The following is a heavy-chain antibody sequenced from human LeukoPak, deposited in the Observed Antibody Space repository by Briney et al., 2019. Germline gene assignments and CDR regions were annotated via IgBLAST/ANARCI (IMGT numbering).Heavy chain of an antibody. V-gene: IGHV1-69*13. CDR1: GGTFSSYA. Sequence: GASVKVSCKASGGTFSSYAISWVRQAPGQGLEWMGGIIPIFGTANYAQKFQGRVTITADESTSTAYMELSSLRSEDTAVYYCAREKLGVSWFDPWGQGTLVTVSS. J-gene: IGHJ5*02. D-gene: IGHD3-10*01. CDR2: IIPIFGTA. CDR3: AREKLGVSWFDP.